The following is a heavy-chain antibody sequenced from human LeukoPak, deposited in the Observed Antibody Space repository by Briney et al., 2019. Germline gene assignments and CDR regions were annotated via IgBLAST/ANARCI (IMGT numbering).Heavy chain of an antibody. CDR3: AKDPIGDYLHYFDY. CDR2: ISNNGGYT. D-gene: IGHD4-17*01. J-gene: IGHJ4*02. CDR1: GFTFSSSA. Sequence: GGSLRLSCAASGFTFSSSAMSWVRQAPGKGLEWVSAISNNGGYTYYADSVQGRFTISRDNSKSTLCLQMNNLRAEDTAVYYCAKDPIGDYLHYFDYWGQGTLVTVSS. V-gene: IGHV3-23*01.